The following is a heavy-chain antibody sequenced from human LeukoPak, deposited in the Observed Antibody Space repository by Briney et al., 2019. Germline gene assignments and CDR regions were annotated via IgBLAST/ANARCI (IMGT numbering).Heavy chain of an antibody. Sequence: GGSLRLSCAASGFTFSSYGMHWVRQAPGKGLEWVAVISYDGSNKYYADSVKGRFTISRDNSKNTLYLQMNSLRAEDTAVYYCAKAGVDTAMALDYWGQGTLVTVFS. CDR1: GFTFSSYG. V-gene: IGHV3-30*18. CDR2: ISYDGSNK. J-gene: IGHJ4*02. CDR3: AKAGVDTAMALDY. D-gene: IGHD5-18*01.